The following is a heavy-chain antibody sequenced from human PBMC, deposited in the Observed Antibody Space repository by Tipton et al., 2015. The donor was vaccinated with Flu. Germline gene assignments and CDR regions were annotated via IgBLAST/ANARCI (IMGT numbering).Heavy chain of an antibody. Sequence: TLSLTCTVSGGSISSGSYYWSWIRQPAGKGLEWIGRIYTSGSTNYNPSLKSRVTISVDTSKNQFSLKLSSVTAADTAVYYCARDPITMARGVFIWGQGTMVPVSS. CDR1: GGSISSGSYY. V-gene: IGHV4-61*02. CDR2: IYTSGST. CDR3: ARDPITMARGVFI. J-gene: IGHJ3*02. D-gene: IGHD3-10*01.